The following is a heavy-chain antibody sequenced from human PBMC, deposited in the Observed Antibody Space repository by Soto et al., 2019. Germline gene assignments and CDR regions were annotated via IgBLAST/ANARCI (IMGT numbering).Heavy chain of an antibody. J-gene: IGHJ4*02. CDR2: ISAYNGHT. Sequence: QVQLVQSGAAVKKPGASVKVSCRASGYTFTSYVITWVRQAPGQGLEWMGWISAYNGHTNHAQKLQGRVTSPTDTPTSTANRERSSDTADYNAVNYYERISNSQFDYWGQGTLVTVSS. D-gene: IGHD4-4*01. CDR3: ERISNSQFDY. CDR1: GYTFTSYV. V-gene: IGHV1-18*01.